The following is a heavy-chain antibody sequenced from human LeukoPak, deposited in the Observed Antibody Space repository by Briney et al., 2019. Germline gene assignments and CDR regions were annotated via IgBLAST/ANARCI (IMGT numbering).Heavy chain of an antibody. J-gene: IGHJ4*02. D-gene: IGHD5-24*01. CDR2: ISTTSSYI. CDR3: ARDRRLQQWAPAGFDY. V-gene: IGHV3-21*01. Sequence: GGSLRLSCAASGFTFSSYSMNWVRQAPGKGLEWVSSISTTSSYIYYADSVKGRFTISRDNAKNSLYLQMNSLTAEDAAVYYCARDRRLQQWAPAGFDYWGQGTLVTASS. CDR1: GFTFSSYS.